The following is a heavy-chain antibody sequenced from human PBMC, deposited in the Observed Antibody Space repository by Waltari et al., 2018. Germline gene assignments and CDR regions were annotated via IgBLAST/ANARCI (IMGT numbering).Heavy chain of an antibody. Sequence: QVQLQESGPGLVKPSETLSLTCTVSGGSISSYYWSWIRQPPGKGLEWIGYIYYSGSTYYNPSLKSRVTISVDTSKNQSSLKLSAVTAADTAVYYCARLEQQQLVDYWGQGTLVTVSS. J-gene: IGHJ4*02. CDR1: GGSISSYY. CDR2: IYYSGST. CDR3: ARLEQQQLVDY. D-gene: IGHD6-13*01. V-gene: IGHV4-59*08.